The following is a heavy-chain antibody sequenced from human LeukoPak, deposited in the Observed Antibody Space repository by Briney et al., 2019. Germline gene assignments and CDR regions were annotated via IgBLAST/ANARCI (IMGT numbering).Heavy chain of an antibody. J-gene: IGHJ3*02. CDR2: ISYDGSNK. CDR1: GFTFSSYG. V-gene: IGHV3-30*18. Sequence: EGSLRLSCAASGFTFSSYGMHWVRQAPGKGLEWVAVISYDGSNKYYADSVKGRFTISRDNSKNTLYLQMNSLRAEDTAVYYCAKGMVRGVASEAFGIWGQGTMVTVSS. D-gene: IGHD3-10*01. CDR3: AKGMVRGVASEAFGI.